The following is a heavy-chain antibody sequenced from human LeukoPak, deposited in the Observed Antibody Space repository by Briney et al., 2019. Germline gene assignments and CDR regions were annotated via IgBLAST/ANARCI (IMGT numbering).Heavy chain of an antibody. CDR2: ISSSNSYI. CDR3: AKDRVYSSGWLDY. D-gene: IGHD6-19*01. J-gene: IGHJ4*02. V-gene: IGHV3-21*04. Sequence: PGGSLRLSCAASGFTFSSYSMSWVRQAPGKGLEWVSSISSSNSYINYADSVKGRFTISRDNSKNTLYLQMNSLRAEDTAVYYCAKDRVYSSGWLDYWGQGTLVTVSS. CDR1: GFTFSSYS.